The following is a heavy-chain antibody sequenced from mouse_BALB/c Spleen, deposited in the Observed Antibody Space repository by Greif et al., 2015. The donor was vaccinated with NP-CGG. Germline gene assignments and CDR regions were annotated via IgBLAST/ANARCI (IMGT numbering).Heavy chain of an antibody. J-gene: IGHJ3*01. CDR2: IWAGGST. Sequence: VKVEESGPGLVAPSQSLSITCTVSGFSLTSYGVHWVRQPPGKGLEWLGVIWAGGSTNYNSALMSRLSISKDNSKSQVFLKMNSLQTDDTAMYYCALPYGNWFAYWGQGTLVTVSA. CDR1: GFSLTSYG. CDR3: ALPYGNWFAY. V-gene: IGHV2-9*02. D-gene: IGHD2-10*02.